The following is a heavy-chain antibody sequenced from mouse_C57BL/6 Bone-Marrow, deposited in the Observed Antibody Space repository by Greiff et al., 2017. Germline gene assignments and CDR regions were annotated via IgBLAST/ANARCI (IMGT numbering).Heavy chain of an antibody. J-gene: IGHJ4*01. CDR2: INPSSGYT. D-gene: IGHD1-1*01. CDR3: ARSLYYYGSSYGYYAMDY. V-gene: IGHV1-7*01. CDR1: GYTFTSYW. Sequence: VQLQQSGAELAKPGASVKLSCKASGYTFTSYWMHWVKQRPGQGLEWIGYINPSSGYTKYNQKFKDKATLTADKSSSTAYMQLSSLTYEDSAVYYCARSLYYYGSSYGYYAMDYWGQGTSVTVSS.